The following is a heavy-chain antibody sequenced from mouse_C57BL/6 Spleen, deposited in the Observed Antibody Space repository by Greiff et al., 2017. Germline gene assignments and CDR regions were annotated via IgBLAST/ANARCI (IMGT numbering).Heavy chain of an antibody. CDR3: AREYYDYDGAMDY. J-gene: IGHJ4*01. D-gene: IGHD2-4*01. V-gene: IGHV1-81*01. CDR2: IYPRSGNT. CDR1: GYTFTSYG. Sequence: VKLQESGAELARPGASVKLSCKASGYTFTSYGISWVKQRTGQGLEWIGEIYPRSGNTYYNEKFKGKATLTADKSSSTAYMELRSLTSEDSAVYFCAREYYDYDGAMDYWGQGTSVTVSS.